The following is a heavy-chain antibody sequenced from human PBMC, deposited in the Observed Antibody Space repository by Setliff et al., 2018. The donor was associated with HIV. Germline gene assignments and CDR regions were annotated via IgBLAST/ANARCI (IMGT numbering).Heavy chain of an antibody. Sequence: GASVKVSCKPSGYTFTTYGLSWVRQAPGQGLEWMGWISTYTGHTDYASRLLGRVTLTTDTSTSTAYMELRSLSSDDMAVYFCARARLQGIVTAVGPRDNCLDPWGQGTRVTVSS. J-gene: IGHJ5*02. D-gene: IGHD3-9*01. V-gene: IGHV1-18*03. CDR3: ARARLQGIVTAVGPRDNCLDP. CDR1: GYTFTTYG. CDR2: ISTYTGHT.